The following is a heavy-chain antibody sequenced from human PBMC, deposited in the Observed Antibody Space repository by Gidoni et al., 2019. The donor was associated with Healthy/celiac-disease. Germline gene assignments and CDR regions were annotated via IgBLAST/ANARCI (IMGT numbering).Heavy chain of an antibody. CDR1: GFTFSSHA. Sequence: EVQLLESGGGLVQPGGSLRLSCAASGFTFSSHAMSWVRQALGKGLEWVSAMSGSGGSTYYADSVKGRFTISRDNSKNTLYLQMNSLRAEDTAVYYCAKDNHYYDSRSLQLDAFDIWGQGTMVTVSS. CDR3: AKDNHYYDSRSLQLDAFDI. V-gene: IGHV3-23*01. CDR2: MSGSGGST. D-gene: IGHD3-22*01. J-gene: IGHJ3*02.